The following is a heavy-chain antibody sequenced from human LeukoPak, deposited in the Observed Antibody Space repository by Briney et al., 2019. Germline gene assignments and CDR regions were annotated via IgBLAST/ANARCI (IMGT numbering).Heavy chain of an antibody. CDR2: INPSGGST. Sequence: ASVKVSCKASGGTFSSYAISWVRQAPGQGLEWMGIINPSGGSTSYAQKFQGRVTMTRDTSTSTVYMELSSLRSEDTAVYYCARGRLPNYYDSSGYYDYWGQGTLVTVSS. CDR1: GGTFSSYA. V-gene: IGHV1-46*01. J-gene: IGHJ4*02. CDR3: ARGRLPNYYDSSGYYDY. D-gene: IGHD3-22*01.